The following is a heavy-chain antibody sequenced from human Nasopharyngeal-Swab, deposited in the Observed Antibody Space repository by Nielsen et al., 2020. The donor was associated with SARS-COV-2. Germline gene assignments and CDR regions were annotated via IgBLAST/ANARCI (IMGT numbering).Heavy chain of an antibody. CDR2: INIDGSVT. V-gene: IGHV3-74*01. CDR3: AKGRTYYDFWSGYTDYYYYYMDV. J-gene: IGHJ6*03. Sequence: GGSLRLSCAASGFTFSSYPMTWVRQVPGKGLVWVSRINIDGSVTDYADSVKGRFTISRDNARNTLYLQMNSLRAEDTAVYYCAKGRTYYDFWSGYTDYYYYYMDVWGKGTTVTVSS. D-gene: IGHD3-3*01. CDR1: GFTFSSYP.